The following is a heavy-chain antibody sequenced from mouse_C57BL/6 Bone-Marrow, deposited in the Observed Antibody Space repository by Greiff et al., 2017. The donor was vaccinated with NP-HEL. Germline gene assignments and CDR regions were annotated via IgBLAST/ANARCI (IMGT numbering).Heavy chain of an antibody. CDR1: GYTFTDYY. CDR2: IYPGSGNT. CDR3: AREDGSSFPTDY. J-gene: IGHJ2*01. D-gene: IGHD1-1*01. Sequence: VQLQQSGAELVRPGASVKLSCKASGYTFTDYYINWVKQRPGQGLEWIARIYPGSGNTYYNEKFKGKATLTAEKSSSTAYMQLSSLTSEDSAVYFCAREDGSSFPTDYWGQGTTLTVSS. V-gene: IGHV1-76*01.